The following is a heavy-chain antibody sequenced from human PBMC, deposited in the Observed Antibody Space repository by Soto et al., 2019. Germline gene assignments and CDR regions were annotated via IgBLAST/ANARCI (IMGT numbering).Heavy chain of an antibody. CDR3: ATAAAGNSPFXY. CDR1: GFSFSTYG. CDR2: TWYDGNDK. J-gene: IGHJ4*02. D-gene: IGHD2-2*01. V-gene: IGHV3-33*01. Sequence: PGGSLRLSCAASGFSFSTYGMHWVRQAPGKGLEWVAVTWYDGNDKYYADSVKGRFTISRDNSKNTLYLQMNSLGAEDTAVYYCATAAAGNSPFXYWGQGTLVXVSS.